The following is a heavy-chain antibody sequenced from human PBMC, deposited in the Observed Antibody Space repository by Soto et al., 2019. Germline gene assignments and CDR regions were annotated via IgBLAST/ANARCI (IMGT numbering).Heavy chain of an antibody. D-gene: IGHD3-22*01. CDR3: AGGHRVVVGRRAYYGMDV. CDR1: GGTPSNSA. CDR2: IIPVFGLV. Sequence: QVHLLLQSGAEVKKPGSSVKVSCKASGGTPSNSAISWVRQAPGQGLEWMGGIIPVFGLVKYAQNFQGRVTITADESTNAAYMELSSLRPEDTAVYYWAGGHRVVVGRRAYYGMDVWGEGTTVTVSS. J-gene: IGHJ6*04. V-gene: IGHV1-69*01.